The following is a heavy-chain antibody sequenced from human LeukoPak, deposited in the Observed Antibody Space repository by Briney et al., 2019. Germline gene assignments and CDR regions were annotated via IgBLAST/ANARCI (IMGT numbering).Heavy chain of an antibody. CDR3: AKDRSQWLVWDKYYFDY. CDR2: ISTSGGST. CDR1: GFTFSSYA. J-gene: IGHJ4*02. D-gene: IGHD6-19*01. Sequence: GGSLRLSCAASGFTFSSYAMCWVRQAPGKGLEWVSTISTSGGSTYYADSVKGRFTISRDNSKNTLYLQMNSLRAEDTAVYYCAKDRSQWLVWDKYYFDYWGQGTLVTVSS. V-gene: IGHV3-23*01.